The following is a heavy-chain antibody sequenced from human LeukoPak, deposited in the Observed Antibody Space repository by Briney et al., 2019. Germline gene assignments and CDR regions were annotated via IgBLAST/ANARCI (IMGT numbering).Heavy chain of an antibody. D-gene: IGHD3-3*01. V-gene: IGHV4-59*01. CDR3: ARGPITIFGVVIRTPKSNWFDP. Sequence: SETLSLTCTVSGGSISSYYWSWIRQPPGKGLEWIGYIYDSGSTNYNPSPKSRVTISVDTSKNQFSLKLSSVTAADTAVYYCARGPITIFGVVIRTPKSNWFDPWGQGTLVTVSS. CDR1: GGSISSYY. CDR2: IYDSGST. J-gene: IGHJ5*02.